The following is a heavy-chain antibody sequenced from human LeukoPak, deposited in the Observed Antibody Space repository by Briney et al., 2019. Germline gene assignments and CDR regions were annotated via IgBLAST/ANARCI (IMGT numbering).Heavy chain of an antibody. CDR1: GGSFSGNY. J-gene: IGHJ4*01. Sequence: SETLSLTCAFYGGSFSGNYWSWIRKPPGKGLGWIGEINLSGGTKYNPSPTSGSTLSLATTTTQFPLYLSSVSAAGTPACICARVATVRGVPYFDDWGQGTLVTVSS. V-gene: IGHV4-34*01. CDR3: ARVATVRGVPYFDD. CDR2: INLSGGT. D-gene: IGHD3-10*01.